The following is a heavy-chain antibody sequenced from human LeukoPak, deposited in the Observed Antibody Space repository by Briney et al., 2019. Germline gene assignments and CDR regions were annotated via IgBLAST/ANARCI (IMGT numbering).Heavy chain of an antibody. CDR2: IYCSGST. CDR3: TRGGDDWYDFDI. D-gene: IGHD3-9*01. J-gene: IGHJ3*02. V-gene: IGHV4-59*01. Sequence: PSETLSLTCTVSGGSISYYYWGWIRQPPGKGLEWVGYIYCSGSTKYNPSLRSRVTISVDTSKNQFSLKLSSVTAADTAVYYCTRGGDDWYDFDIWGQGRMVTVSS. CDR1: GGSISYYY.